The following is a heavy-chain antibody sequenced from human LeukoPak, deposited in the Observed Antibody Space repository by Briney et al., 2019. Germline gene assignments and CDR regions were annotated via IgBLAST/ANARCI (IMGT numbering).Heavy chain of an antibody. CDR2: IIPIFGTA. CDR1: GGTFSSYA. V-gene: IGHV1-69*05. D-gene: IGHD5-12*01. CDR3: ARASGYSGCEEGAFDY. J-gene: IGHJ4*02. Sequence: ASVKVSCKASGGTFSSYAISWVRQAPGQGLEWMGRIIPIFGTANYAQKFQGRVTITTDESTSTAYMELSSLRSEDTAVYYCARASGYSGCEEGAFDYWGQGTLVTVSS.